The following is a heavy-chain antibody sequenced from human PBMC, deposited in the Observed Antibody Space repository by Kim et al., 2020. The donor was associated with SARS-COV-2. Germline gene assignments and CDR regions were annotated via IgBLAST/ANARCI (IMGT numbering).Heavy chain of an antibody. D-gene: IGHD1-26*01. Sequence: TNYYNPSLKSRVTISVDTSKNQFSLKLSSVTAADTAVYYCARGSGWGLDYWGQGTLVTVSS. CDR2: TN. J-gene: IGHJ4*02. CDR3: ARGSGWGLDY. V-gene: IGHV4-39*07.